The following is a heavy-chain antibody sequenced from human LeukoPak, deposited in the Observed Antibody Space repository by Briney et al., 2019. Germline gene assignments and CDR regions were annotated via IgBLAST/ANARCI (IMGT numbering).Heavy chain of an antibody. V-gene: IGHV3-30*03. CDR1: GFTFSSYG. J-gene: IGHJ4*02. CDR3: ARDERSIQFNY. CDR2: ISYDGSNK. Sequence: GGSLRLSCAASGFTFSSYGMHWVRQAPGKGLEWVAVISYDGSNKYYADSAKGRFTISRDNSKNTLYLQMNSLRAEDTAIFYCARDERSIQFNYWGQGTLVTVSS. D-gene: IGHD2-21*01.